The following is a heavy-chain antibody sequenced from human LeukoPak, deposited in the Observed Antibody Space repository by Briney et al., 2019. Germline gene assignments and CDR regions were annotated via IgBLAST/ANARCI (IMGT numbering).Heavy chain of an antibody. V-gene: IGHV3-21*01. CDR3: AREGYGGNSGLAYYYYYMDV. CDR1: GCTFSSYS. D-gene: IGHD4-23*01. J-gene: IGHJ6*03. CDR2: ISSSSSYI. Sequence: GGSLRLSCAASGCTFSSYSMNWVRQAPGKGLEWVSSISSSSSYIYYADSVKGRFTISRDNAKNSLYLQMNSLRAEDTAVYYCAREGYGGNSGLAYYYYYMDVWGKGTTVTVSS.